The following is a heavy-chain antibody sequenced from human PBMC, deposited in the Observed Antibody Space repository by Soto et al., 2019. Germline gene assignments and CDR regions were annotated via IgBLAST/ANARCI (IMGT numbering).Heavy chain of an antibody. CDR1: GFTFSSYG. D-gene: IGHD1-1*01. CDR3: AKSAPTTGFDP. CDR2: ISYDGSKK. V-gene: IGHV3-30*18. Sequence: QVQLVESGGGVVQPGRSLRLSCAASGFTFSSYGMHWVRQAPGKGLEWVAVISYDGSKKYYADSVKGRFTISRDNSKNTLYLQMNSLRAEDTAVYYCAKSAPTTGFDPWGQGTLVTVSS. J-gene: IGHJ5*02.